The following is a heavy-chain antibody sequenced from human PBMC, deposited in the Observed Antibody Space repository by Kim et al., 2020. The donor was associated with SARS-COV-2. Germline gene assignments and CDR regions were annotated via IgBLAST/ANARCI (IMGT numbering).Heavy chain of an antibody. CDR3: AKDSSH. D-gene: IGHD2-2*01. Sequence: GSGASTYSAASVKGRFTISRDNSKNTLHLQMNSLRVDDTAVYYCAKDSSHWGQGTLVTVSS. V-gene: IGHV3-23*01. J-gene: IGHJ4*02. CDR2: GSGAST.